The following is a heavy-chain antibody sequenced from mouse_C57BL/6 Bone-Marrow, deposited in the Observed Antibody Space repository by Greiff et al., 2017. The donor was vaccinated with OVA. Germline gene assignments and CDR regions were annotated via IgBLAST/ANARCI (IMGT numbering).Heavy chain of an antibody. V-gene: IGHV1-64*01. D-gene: IGHD1-1*01. CDR1: GYTFTSYW. CDR3: ARSGGITTVSYFDY. J-gene: IGHJ2*01. Sequence: QVQLQQPGAELVKPGASVKLSCKASGYTFTSYWMHWVKQRPGQGLEWIGMIHPNSGSTNYNEKFKSKATLTVDKSSSTAYMQLSSLTSEDSAVYYCARSGGITTVSYFDYWGQGTTLTVSS. CDR2: IHPNSGST.